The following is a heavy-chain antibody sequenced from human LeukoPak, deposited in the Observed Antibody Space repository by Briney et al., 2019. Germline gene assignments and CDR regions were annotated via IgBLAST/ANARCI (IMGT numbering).Heavy chain of an antibody. V-gene: IGHV1-2*02. D-gene: IGHD6-19*01. Sequence: ASVKVSCKASGYTFTGYYMHWVRQAPGQGLEWMGWINPNSGGTNYAQKFQGRVTMTRDTSISTAYMELSRLRSDDTAVYYCAKALSGEWLPFDCWGQGTLVTVSS. CDR2: INPNSGGT. J-gene: IGHJ4*02. CDR3: AKALSGEWLPFDC. CDR1: GYTFTGYY.